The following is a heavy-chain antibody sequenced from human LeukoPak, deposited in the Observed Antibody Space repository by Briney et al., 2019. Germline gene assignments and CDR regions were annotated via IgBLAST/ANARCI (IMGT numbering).Heavy chain of an antibody. Sequence: GGSLRLSCSASGFIFNNYALQWVRQAAGKGLDYISAISSDGGTTYYADSVKGRFTISRDNSKNTLYLQLSSLRTEDTAVYYCMRPAGAFRSQYYFDSWGQGTLVTVSS. D-gene: IGHD2-21*01. CDR2: ISSDGGTT. CDR3: MRPAGAFRSQYYFDS. CDR1: GFIFNNYA. J-gene: IGHJ4*02. V-gene: IGHV3-64D*06.